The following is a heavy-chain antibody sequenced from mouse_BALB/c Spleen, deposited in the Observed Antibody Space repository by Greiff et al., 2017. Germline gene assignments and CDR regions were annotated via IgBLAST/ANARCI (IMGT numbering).Heavy chain of an antibody. CDR3: ARHENYYGYDDAWFAY. D-gene: IGHD2-2*01. J-gene: IGHJ3*01. Sequence: EVQVVESGGDLVKPGGSLKLSCAASGFTFSSYGMSWVRQTPDKRLEWVATISSGGSYTYYPDSVKGRFTISRDNAKNTLYLQMSSLKSEDTAMYYCARHENYYGYDDAWFAYWGQGTLVTVSA. CDR1: GFTFSSYG. V-gene: IGHV5-6*01. CDR2: ISSGGSYT.